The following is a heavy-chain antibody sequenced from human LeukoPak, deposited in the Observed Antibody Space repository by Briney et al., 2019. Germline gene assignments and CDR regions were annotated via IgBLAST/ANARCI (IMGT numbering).Heavy chain of an antibody. CDR2: IIPIFGTA. J-gene: IGHJ5*02. CDR3: ASPSDDYDSSGYYFRWFDP. Sequence: ASVKVSCKASGGTFSSYAISWVRQAPGQGLEWMGGIIPIFGTANYAQKFQGRVTITADESTTTAYMELRSLRSEDTAVYYCASPSDDYDSSGYYFRWFDPWGQGTLVTVSS. V-gene: IGHV1-69*01. D-gene: IGHD3-22*01. CDR1: GGTFSSYA.